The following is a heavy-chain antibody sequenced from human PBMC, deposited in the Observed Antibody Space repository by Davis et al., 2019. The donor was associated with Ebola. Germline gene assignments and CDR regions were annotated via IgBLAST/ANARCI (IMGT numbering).Heavy chain of an antibody. CDR3: AKDQYYGSGSYFDY. Sequence: GESLKISCAASGFTFSGSAMHWVRQASGKGLEWVGRIRSKANSYATAYAASVKGRFTISRDDSKNTAYLQMNSLKTEDTAVYYCAKDQYYGSGSYFDYWGQGTLVTVSS. CDR1: GFTFSGSA. CDR2: IRSKANSYAT. V-gene: IGHV3-73*01. J-gene: IGHJ4*02. D-gene: IGHD3-10*01.